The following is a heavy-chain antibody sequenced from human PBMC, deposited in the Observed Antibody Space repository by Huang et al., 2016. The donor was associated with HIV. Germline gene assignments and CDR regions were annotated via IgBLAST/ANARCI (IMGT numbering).Heavy chain of an antibody. CDR3: ARRQWLRQTWGAFNI. V-gene: IGHV5-51*03. Sequence: QLVQSGAEVKKPGESLKISCKGSGDTFTNSWIGWVRQMPGKGLEWMGLIYPSDSDTKYSPSFQGQVTLSADQSISTAFLQWSSLKASDTAMYYCARRQWLRQTWGAFNIWGQGTMVIVSS. CDR1: GDTFTNSW. J-gene: IGHJ3*02. D-gene: IGHD6-19*01. CDR2: IYPSDSDT.